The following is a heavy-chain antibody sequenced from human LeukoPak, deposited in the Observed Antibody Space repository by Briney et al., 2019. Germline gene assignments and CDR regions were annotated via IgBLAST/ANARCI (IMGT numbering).Heavy chain of an antibody. D-gene: IGHD6-19*01. V-gene: IGHV1-8*01. J-gene: IGHJ6*02. CDR2: MNPSSGNT. Sequence: ASVKVSCKASGYTFTSYDINWVRQATGQGLEWMGWMNPSSGNTGYAQKFQGRVTMTRNTSISTAYMELSSLRSEDTAVYYCASYSSGWLASYYGMDAWGHGTTVTVSS. CDR1: GYTFTSYD. CDR3: ASYSSGWLASYYGMDA.